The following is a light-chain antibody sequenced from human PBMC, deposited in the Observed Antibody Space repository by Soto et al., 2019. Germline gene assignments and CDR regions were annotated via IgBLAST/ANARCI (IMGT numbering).Light chain of an antibody. CDR2: EGS. V-gene: IGLV2-23*01. CDR3: CSYTGGSTCPYV. Sequence: QSALTQPASVSGSPGQSITISCTGASSDIETYNLVSWYQHHPGKAPKLIIYEGSRRPSGVSDRFSGSTSGSTASLTISGLQADDAADYHCCSYTGGSTCPYVFATGTKVTVL. CDR1: SSDIETYNL. J-gene: IGLJ1*01.